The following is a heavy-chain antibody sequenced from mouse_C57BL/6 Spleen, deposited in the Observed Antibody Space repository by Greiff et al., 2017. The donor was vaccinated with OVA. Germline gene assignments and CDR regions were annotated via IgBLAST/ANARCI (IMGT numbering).Heavy chain of an antibody. CDR2: IYPGDGDT. CDR3: ARADYYGSPYFDY. CDR1: GYAFSSSW. J-gene: IGHJ2*01. Sequence: QVQLQQSGPELVKPGASVKISCKASGYAFSSSWMNWVKQRPGKGLEWIGRIYPGDGDTNYNGKFKGKATLTADKSSTTANMQLSSLTSEYSAVYFCARADYYGSPYFDYWGQGTTLTVSS. D-gene: IGHD1-1*01. V-gene: IGHV1-82*01.